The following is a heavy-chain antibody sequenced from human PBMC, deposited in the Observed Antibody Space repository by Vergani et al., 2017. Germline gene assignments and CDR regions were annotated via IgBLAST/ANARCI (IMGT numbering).Heavy chain of an antibody. CDR1: GRPISSYY. CDR3: ARDRIEWLTTDYYYYYGMDV. D-gene: IGHD6-19*01. J-gene: IGHJ6*02. Sequence: QVQLQESGPGLVKPSETLSLTCTVPGRPISSYYWSWIRQPPGKGLEWIGYIYYSGSTNYNPSLKSRVTISVDTSKNQFSLKLSSVTAADTAVYYLARDRIEWLTTDYYYYYGMDVWGQGTTVTVSS. V-gene: IGHV4-59*01. CDR2: IYYSGST.